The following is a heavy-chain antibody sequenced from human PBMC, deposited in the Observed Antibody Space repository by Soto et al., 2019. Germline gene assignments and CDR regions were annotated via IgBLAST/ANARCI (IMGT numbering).Heavy chain of an antibody. CDR3: ARESMRSFDWLLRPRFDY. J-gene: IGHJ4*02. V-gene: IGHV1-69*13. CDR2: IIPIFGTA. Sequence: SVKVSCKASGGTFGSYAISWVRQAPGQGLEWMGGIIPIFGTANYAQKFQGRVTITADESTSTAYMELSSLRSEDTAVYYCARESMRSFDWLLRPRFDYCGQGTLVTVS. D-gene: IGHD3-9*01. CDR1: GGTFGSYA.